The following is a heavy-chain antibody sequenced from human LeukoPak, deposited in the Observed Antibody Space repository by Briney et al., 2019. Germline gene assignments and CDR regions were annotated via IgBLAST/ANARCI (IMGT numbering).Heavy chain of an antibody. V-gene: IGHV3-7*01. CDR3: ARDSVGYSSGTNWFDP. CDR2: IKQDGSEK. J-gene: IGHJ5*02. Sequence: GGSLRLSCAASGFTFSSYWMSWVRQAPGKGLEWVANIKQDGSEKYYVDSVKGRFTISRDNAKNSLYLQMNSLRAEDTAVYYCARDSVGYSSGTNWFDPWGQGTLVTVSS. CDR1: GFTFSSYW. D-gene: IGHD5-18*01.